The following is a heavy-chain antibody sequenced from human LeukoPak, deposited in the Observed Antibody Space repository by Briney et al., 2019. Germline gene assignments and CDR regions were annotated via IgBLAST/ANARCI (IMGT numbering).Heavy chain of an antibody. CDR2: IRYDGSNQ. CDR3: AKGHCSGGSCYGSYFDY. Sequence: GGSLRLSCGASGFTFNTYGMHWVRQAPGKGLEWVAFIRYDGSNQYYEDSVKDRFTISRDNSKSTLYLQMNSLRAEDTAVYYCAKGHCSGGSCYGSYFDYWGQGTLVTASS. J-gene: IGHJ4*02. V-gene: IGHV3-30*02. CDR1: GFTFNTYG. D-gene: IGHD2-15*01.